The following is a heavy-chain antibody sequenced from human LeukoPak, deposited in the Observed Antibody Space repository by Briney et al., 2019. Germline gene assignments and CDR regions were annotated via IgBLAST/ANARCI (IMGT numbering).Heavy chain of an antibody. V-gene: IGHV1-69*04. CDR1: GGTFSSYT. D-gene: IGHD6-19*01. Sequence: ASVKVSCKAYGGTFSSYTISWVRQAPGQGLEWMGRIIPILGIANYAQKFQGRVTITADKSTSTAYMELSSLRSEDTAVYYCARDRRGSSGWQFDYWGQGTLVTVSS. J-gene: IGHJ4*02. CDR2: IIPILGIA. CDR3: ARDRRGSSGWQFDY.